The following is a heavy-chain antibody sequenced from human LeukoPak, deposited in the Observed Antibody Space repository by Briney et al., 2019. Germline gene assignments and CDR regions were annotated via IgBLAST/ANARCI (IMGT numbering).Heavy chain of an antibody. J-gene: IGHJ4*02. V-gene: IGHV1-46*01. CDR2: INPSGGST. CDR1: GYTFTSYY. CDR3: ARDQVYYYDSSGYYLFDY. D-gene: IGHD3-22*01. Sequence: ASVKVSCKASGYTFTSYYMHWVRQAPGQGLEWMGIINPSGGSTSYAQKFQGRVTMTRDTSTSTVYMELSSLRSEDTAVYYCARDQVYYYDSSGYYLFDYWGQGTLVTVSS.